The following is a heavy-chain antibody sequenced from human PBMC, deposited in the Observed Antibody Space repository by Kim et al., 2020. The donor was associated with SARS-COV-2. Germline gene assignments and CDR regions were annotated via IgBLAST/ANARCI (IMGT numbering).Heavy chain of an antibody. CDR3: ARDRLVRSIYGVLWSGPKDYYYFYSMDV. CDR2: ISKAGNDQ. J-gene: IGHJ6*02. D-gene: IGHD3-3*01. CDR1: GFTFSDYA. V-gene: IGHV3-30*04. Sequence: GGSLRLSCAASGFTFSDYAMHWVRQAPGKGLEWVAVISKAGNDQYYADSVKGRFTISRDNSRNTVYLQMNSLRVEDSGVYYCARDRLVRSIYGVLWSGPKDYYYFYSMDVWGLGTTGTVTS.